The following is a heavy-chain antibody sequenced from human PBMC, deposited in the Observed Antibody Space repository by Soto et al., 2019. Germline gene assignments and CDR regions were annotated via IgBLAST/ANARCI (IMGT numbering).Heavy chain of an antibody. V-gene: IGHV2-5*02. J-gene: IGHJ5*02. CDR3: VYRRPATATWFDP. Sequence: SGPTLVNPTQTLTLTCTFSGFSLNTRGVGVGWIRQPPGKALEWLALTFWDDDKRYSTSLKTRLSITKDTSKNQVFLTMTNMDPVDTGTYYCVYRRPATATWFDPWGQGILVTVSS. D-gene: IGHD5-18*01. CDR1: GFSLNTRGVG. CDR2: TFWDDDK.